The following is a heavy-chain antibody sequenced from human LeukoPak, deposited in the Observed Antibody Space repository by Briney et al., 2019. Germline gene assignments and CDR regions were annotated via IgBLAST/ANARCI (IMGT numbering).Heavy chain of an antibody. D-gene: IGHD5-24*01. Sequence: GGSLRLSCAASGFTFSDAWMSWVRQAPGKGLEWVGRVKSKTDGGEIDYAAPVKGRFTISRDDSKNTLYLQMNSLKTEDTAIYYCAQDRNAWPTNFDSWGQGTLVTVSA. V-gene: IGHV3-15*01. CDR1: GFTFSDAW. CDR3: AQDRNAWPTNFDS. CDR2: VKSKTDGGEI. J-gene: IGHJ4*02.